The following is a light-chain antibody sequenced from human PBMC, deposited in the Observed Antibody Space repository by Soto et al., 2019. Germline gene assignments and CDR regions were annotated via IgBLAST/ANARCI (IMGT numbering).Light chain of an antibody. CDR1: QGISSY. CDR2: SAS. V-gene: IGKV1-9*01. Sequence: IQLTQSPSSLSASVGDRVTITCRASQGISSYLAWYQQKPGKAPNLLIYSASTLQSGVPSRFGGGGSGTDFTLTISSLQPEDFATYYCQQLNSYPLTFGGGTKVEIK. J-gene: IGKJ4*01. CDR3: QQLNSYPLT.